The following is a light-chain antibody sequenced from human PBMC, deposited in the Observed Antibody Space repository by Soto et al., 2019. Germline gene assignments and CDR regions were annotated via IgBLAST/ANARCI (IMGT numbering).Light chain of an antibody. CDR1: QSVSSN. Sequence: EIVMTQSPATLSVSPGERATLSCRASQSVSSNLAWYQQKPGQAPRLLIYGASNRATGIPDRFSGSGSGTDFTLTISSLQSEDFAVYYCQQYNNWPPWTFGQGTKVDI. CDR2: GAS. CDR3: QQYNNWPPWT. V-gene: IGKV3D-15*01. J-gene: IGKJ1*01.